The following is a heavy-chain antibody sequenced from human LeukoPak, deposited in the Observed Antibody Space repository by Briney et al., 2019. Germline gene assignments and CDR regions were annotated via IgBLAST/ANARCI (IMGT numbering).Heavy chain of an antibody. Sequence: AGGSLRLSCAASGFTVSSNYMNWVRQAPGKGLEWVSVINSGGNAYYAASVKGRFTISRDNSENVLYLQMNSLRADDTAVYYCARSQGGTMSLRHFDLWGRGTLVTVSS. CDR1: GFTVSSNY. CDR3: ARSQGGTMSLRHFDL. D-gene: IGHD3-22*01. J-gene: IGHJ2*01. CDR2: INSGGNA. V-gene: IGHV3-53*01.